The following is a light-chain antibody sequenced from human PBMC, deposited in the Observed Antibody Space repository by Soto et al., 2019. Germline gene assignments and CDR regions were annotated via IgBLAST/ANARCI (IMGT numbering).Light chain of an antibody. CDR2: AAS. Sequence: DIQMTQSPSSLSASVGDRVTITCWASQGISSSLAWYQQKPGKAPKLLVYAASTLQSGVPSRFSGSGSGTDFTLTINSLQPEDFATYYCQQLNSYPYTFGQGTKLEIK. CDR3: QQLNSYPYT. J-gene: IGKJ2*01. CDR1: QGISSS. V-gene: IGKV1-9*01.